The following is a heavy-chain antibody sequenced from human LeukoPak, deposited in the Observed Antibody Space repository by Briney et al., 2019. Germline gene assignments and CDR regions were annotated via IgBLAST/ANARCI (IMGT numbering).Heavy chain of an antibody. CDR3: ARAVHAYYDILTGYYNHDAFDI. D-gene: IGHD3-9*01. CDR2: ISYDGSNK. V-gene: IGHV3-30*03. Sequence: GGSLRLSCAASGFTFSSYGMHWVRQAPGKGLEWVAVISYDGSNKYYADSVKGRFTISRDNSKNTLYLQMNSLGAEDTAVYYCARAVHAYYDILTGYYNHDAFDIWGQGTMVTVSS. CDR1: GFTFSSYG. J-gene: IGHJ3*02.